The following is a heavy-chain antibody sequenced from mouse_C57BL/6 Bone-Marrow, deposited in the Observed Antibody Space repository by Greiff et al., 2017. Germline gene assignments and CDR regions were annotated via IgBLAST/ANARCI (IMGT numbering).Heavy chain of an antibody. CDR2: IWWDDDK. CDR3: ARIPSNSYYYGSSYGAMDY. D-gene: IGHD1-1*01. CDR1: GFSLSTFGMG. J-gene: IGHJ4*01. Sequence: QVTLKVSGPGILQPSQTLSLTCSFSGFSLSTFGMGVGWIRQPSGKGLEWLAHIWWDDDKYYHPALKSRLTISKDTSKNQVFLKIANVDTADTATYYCARIPSNSYYYGSSYGAMDYWGQGTSVTVSS. V-gene: IGHV8-8*01.